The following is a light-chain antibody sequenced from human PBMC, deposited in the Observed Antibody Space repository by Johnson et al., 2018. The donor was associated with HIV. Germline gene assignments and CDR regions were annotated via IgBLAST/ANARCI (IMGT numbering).Light chain of an antibody. CDR1: SSNIGNNF. Sequence: QSVLTQPPSVSAAPGQKVTISCSGSSSNIGNNFVSWYQQLPGRAPKLLIYDNNKRPSGIPDRFSGSKSGTSATLGITGLQTGDEADYYCGTWDSSLRVGVFGTGTKVT. V-gene: IGLV1-51*01. CDR2: DNN. J-gene: IGLJ1*01. CDR3: GTWDSSLRVGV.